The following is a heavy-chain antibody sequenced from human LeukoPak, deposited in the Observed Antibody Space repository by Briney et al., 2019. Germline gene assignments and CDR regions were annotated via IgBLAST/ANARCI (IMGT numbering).Heavy chain of an antibody. CDR2: INPNSGGT. CDR1: GYTFTGYY. D-gene: IGHD3-22*01. CDR3: ARVPPYYDSSGYYVREYNWFDP. J-gene: IGHJ5*02. Sequence: ASVKVSFKASGYTFTGYYRHWVRQAPGQGLAWMGWINPNSGGTNYAQKFQGRVTMTRDTSISTAYMELSRLRSDDTAVYYCARVPPYYDSSGYYVREYNWFDPWGQGTLVTVSS. V-gene: IGHV1-2*02.